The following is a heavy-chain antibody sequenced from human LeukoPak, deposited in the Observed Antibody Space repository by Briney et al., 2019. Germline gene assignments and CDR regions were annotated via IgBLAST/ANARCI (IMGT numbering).Heavy chain of an antibody. CDR1: GFTFSSFG. CDR3: VRGVGVSRFNYLDP. J-gene: IGHJ5*02. CDR2: ICYDASNK. Sequence: GGSLRLSCAASGFTFSSFGMHWVRQAPGKGLEWVAVICYDASNKYYVDSVKGRFTISRDNSKNTLYLQMNSLRDDDTAVYYCVRGVGVSRFNYLDPWGQGTLVIVSS. V-gene: IGHV3-33*01. D-gene: IGHD1-7*01.